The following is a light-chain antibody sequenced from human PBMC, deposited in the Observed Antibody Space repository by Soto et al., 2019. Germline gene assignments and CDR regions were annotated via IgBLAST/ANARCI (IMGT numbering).Light chain of an antibody. V-gene: IGKV3D-15*01. Sequence: EIVLTQSPATLSLSPRERATLSCRASQSVSSYLAWYQQKPGQAPRLLIYDASSRATGIPARFSGSGSGTEFTLTISSLQSEDFAVYYCQQYNNWPPITFGQGTRLEIK. J-gene: IGKJ5*01. CDR2: DAS. CDR3: QQYNNWPPIT. CDR1: QSVSSY.